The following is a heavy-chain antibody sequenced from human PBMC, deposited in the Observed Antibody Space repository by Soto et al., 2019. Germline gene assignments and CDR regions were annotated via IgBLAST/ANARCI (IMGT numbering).Heavy chain of an antibody. CDR2: ISSNGDTK. Sequence: GGSLRLSCSASGFTFSTYSMHWVRQAPGKGLEYLSAISSNGDTKFYADSAKGRFTISRNNSKNTVYLQMSSLRAEDTAVYYCVMGSSGHYYTAFDIWGQGTMVTVSS. V-gene: IGHV3-64D*06. D-gene: IGHD3-22*01. CDR3: VMGSSGHYYTAFDI. J-gene: IGHJ3*02. CDR1: GFTFSTYS.